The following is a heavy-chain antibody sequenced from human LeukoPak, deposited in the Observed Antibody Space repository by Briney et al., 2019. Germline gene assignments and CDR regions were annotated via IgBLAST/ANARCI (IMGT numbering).Heavy chain of an antibody. CDR1: GGSISSSSYW. J-gene: IGHJ4*02. D-gene: IGHD4-17*01. Sequence: SETLSLTCTVAGGSISSSSYWWGWIRQPPGKGREGIVSIYYSGTTYYNPSLQSRVTMSIDPSNNQFSLKLSSVTAADTAVYYCARHQYSTTVTLDYWGQGTLVTVSS. CDR2: IYYSGTT. CDR3: ARHQYSTTVTLDY. V-gene: IGHV4-39*01.